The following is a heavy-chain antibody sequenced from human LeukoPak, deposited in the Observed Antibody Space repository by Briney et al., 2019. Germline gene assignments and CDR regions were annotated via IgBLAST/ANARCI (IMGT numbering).Heavy chain of an antibody. Sequence: SETLSLTCTVSNGFISTYYWSWIRQPLGKRLEWIGHIYHSGTTIYNPTLKRRVTISVDTSKNQFSLHLTSVTAADTAVYFCARDSFGSGCYALWGRGSLVTVSS. J-gene: IGHJ2*01. D-gene: IGHD6-19*01. CDR3: ARDSFGSGCYAL. V-gene: IGHV4-59*01. CDR2: IYHSGTT. CDR1: NGFISTYY.